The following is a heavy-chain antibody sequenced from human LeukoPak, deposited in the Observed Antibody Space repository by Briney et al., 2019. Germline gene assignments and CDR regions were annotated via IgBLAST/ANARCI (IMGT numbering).Heavy chain of an antibody. J-gene: IGHJ4*02. CDR3: ARGFPLAVAGTMDIDY. V-gene: IGHV4-59*01. Sequence: PSETLSLTCTVSGGSISSYYWSWIRQPPGKGLEWIGYIYYSGSTNYNPSLKSRVTISVDTSKNQFSLKLSSVTAADTAVYYCARGFPLAVAGTMDIDYWGQGTLVTVSS. CDR2: IYYSGST. D-gene: IGHD6-19*01. CDR1: GGSISSYY.